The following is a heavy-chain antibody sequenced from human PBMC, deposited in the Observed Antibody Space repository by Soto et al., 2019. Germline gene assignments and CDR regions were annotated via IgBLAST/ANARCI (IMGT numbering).Heavy chain of an antibody. J-gene: IGHJ5*02. Sequence: SETLSLTCTVSGGSISSYHWSWIRQPPGKGLEWIGYIYHSGSTYYNPSLKSRVTISVDRSKNHFSLKLSSLTAADTAVYYCARVPTPWGQGTLVTVSS. CDR3: ARVPTP. CDR1: GGSISSYH. CDR2: IYHSGST. V-gene: IGHV4-59*12.